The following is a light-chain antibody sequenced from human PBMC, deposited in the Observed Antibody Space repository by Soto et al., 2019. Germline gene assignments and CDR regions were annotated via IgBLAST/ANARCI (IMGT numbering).Light chain of an antibody. V-gene: IGKV3-11*01. CDR2: DAS. J-gene: IGKJ1*01. CDR1: QSIASY. Sequence: EIVLTQSPATLSLSPGERATLSCRASQSIASYLAWYQQKPGQAPRLLIYDASNRATGIPARFSGSGSGTDFTLPISSLEPEDFAVYYCQQRSNWPPWTFGLGTEVEIK. CDR3: QQRSNWPPWT.